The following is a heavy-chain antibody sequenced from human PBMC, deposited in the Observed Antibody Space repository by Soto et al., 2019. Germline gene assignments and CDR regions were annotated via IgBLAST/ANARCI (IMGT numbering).Heavy chain of an antibody. J-gene: IGHJ6*01. D-gene: IGHD6-13*01. V-gene: IGHV1-2*04. CDR3: ARARPGPSSSWSTTMYYYYYGMDV. Sequence: QVQLVQSGAEVKKPGASVKVSCKASGYTFTGYYMHWVRQAPGQGLEWMGWINPNSGGTNYAQKFQGWVTMTRDTSISTAYMELSRLRSDDTAVYYCARARPGPSSSWSTTMYYYYYGMDVW. CDR1: GYTFTGYY. CDR2: INPNSGGT.